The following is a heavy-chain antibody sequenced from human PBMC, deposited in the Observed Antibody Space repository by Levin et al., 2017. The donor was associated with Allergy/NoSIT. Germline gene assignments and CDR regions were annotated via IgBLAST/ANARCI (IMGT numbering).Heavy chain of an antibody. CDR2: ISYDGSNK. V-gene: IGHV3-30*18. Sequence: PGGSLRLSCAASGFTFSSYGMHWVRQAPGKGLEWVAVISYDGSNKYYADSVKGRFTISRDNSKNTLYLQMNSLRAEDTAVYYCAKDPSLGYDFWSGYYFDYWGQGTLVTVSS. CDR3: AKDPSLGYDFWSGYYFDY. D-gene: IGHD3-3*01. CDR1: GFTFSSYG. J-gene: IGHJ4*02.